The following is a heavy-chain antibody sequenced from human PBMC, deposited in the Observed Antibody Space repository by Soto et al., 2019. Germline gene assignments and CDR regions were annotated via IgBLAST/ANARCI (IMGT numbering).Heavy chain of an antibody. CDR2: IYYSGST. D-gene: IGHD1-26*01. V-gene: IGHV4-39*01. J-gene: IGHJ6*02. Sequence: SETLSLTCTVSGVSISGSRYYWGWIRQPPGRGLEWIGNIYYSGSTYYTPALKSRVPLSVDTSKNQFSLTLNSVTAADTAVYYCARGGIPPSGYGIAYAMDVWGQGTTVTVSS. CDR1: GVSISGSRYY. CDR3: ARGGIPPSGYGIAYAMDV.